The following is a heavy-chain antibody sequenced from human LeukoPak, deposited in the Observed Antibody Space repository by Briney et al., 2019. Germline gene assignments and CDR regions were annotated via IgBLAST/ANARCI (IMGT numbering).Heavy chain of an antibody. J-gene: IGHJ4*02. Sequence: GAPVKVSCKASGGTFSSYAISWVRQAPGQGLEWMGRIIPILGIANYAQKFQGRVTITADKSTSTAYMELSSLRSEDTAVYYCAGGGSYYYDSSGYYPTYYFDYWGQGTLVTVSS. CDR1: GGTFSSYA. D-gene: IGHD3-22*01. CDR2: IIPILGIA. CDR3: AGGGSYYYDSSGYYPTYYFDY. V-gene: IGHV1-69*04.